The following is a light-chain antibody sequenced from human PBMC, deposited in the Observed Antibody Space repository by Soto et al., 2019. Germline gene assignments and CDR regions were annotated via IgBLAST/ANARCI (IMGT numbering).Light chain of an antibody. CDR2: DVN. Sequence: QSALTQPASVSGSPGQSITLSCTGTSSDIGGYDYVSWYQRHPGKAPKLIIDDVNNRPSGVSNRFSGSKSGNTASLTISGLQAEDEADYYCTSYAGGSSHVVFGGGTKLTVL. CDR3: TSYAGGSSHVV. V-gene: IGLV2-14*01. CDR1: SSDIGGYDY. J-gene: IGLJ2*01.